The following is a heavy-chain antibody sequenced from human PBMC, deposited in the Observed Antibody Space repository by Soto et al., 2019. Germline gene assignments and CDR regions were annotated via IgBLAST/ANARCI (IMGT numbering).Heavy chain of an antibody. CDR1: GYTFTSYD. Sequence: GASVKVSCKASGYTFTSYDINWVRQATGQGLEWMGWMNPNSGNTGYAQKFQGRVTMTRNTSISTAYMELSSLRSEDTAVYYCARGLSRYCSGGSCYTPPTEFDPWGQGTLVTVSS. CDR2: MNPNSGNT. D-gene: IGHD2-15*01. CDR3: ARGLSRYCSGGSCYTPPTEFDP. V-gene: IGHV1-8*01. J-gene: IGHJ5*02.